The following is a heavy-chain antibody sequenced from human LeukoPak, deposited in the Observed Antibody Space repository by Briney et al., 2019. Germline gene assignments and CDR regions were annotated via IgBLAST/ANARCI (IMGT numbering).Heavy chain of an antibody. CDR2: VDHTGST. J-gene: IGHJ6*03. D-gene: IGHD1-1*01. CDR3: ARGRVSSSTWYSTYYYYFYMDV. V-gene: IGHV4-59*01. CDR1: GGSISTYY. Sequence: SEALSLTCTVSGGSISTYYWSWIRQPPGKGLEWIGYVDHTGSTNFNPSLNGRVSISRDTTKNLFSLRLRSVTAADTAVYFCARGRVSSSTWYSTYYYYFYMDVWGKGTTVTVSS.